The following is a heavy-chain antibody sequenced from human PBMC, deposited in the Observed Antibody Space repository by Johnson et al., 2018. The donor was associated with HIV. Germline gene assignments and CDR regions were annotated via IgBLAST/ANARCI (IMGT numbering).Heavy chain of an antibody. V-gene: IGHV3-30-3*01. D-gene: IGHD5-18*01. CDR2: ISYGGNNK. J-gene: IGHJ3*02. CDR1: GFTFSGSA. CDR3: VRSIQLWLPGAFDI. Sequence: QVQLVESGGGLVQPGGSLELSCAASGFTFSGSAMHWVRQASGKGLEWVAVISYGGNNKYYADSVKGRFTISRDNAKNSLYLQMNSLRAEDTAVYYCVRSIQLWLPGAFDIWGQGTMVTVSS.